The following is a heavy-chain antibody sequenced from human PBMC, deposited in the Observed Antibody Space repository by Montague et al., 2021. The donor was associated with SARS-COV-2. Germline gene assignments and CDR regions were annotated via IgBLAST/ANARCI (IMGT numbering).Heavy chain of an antibody. CDR2: ISYDGSHH. J-gene: IGHJ6*02. Sequence: SLRLSCAASAFTFTSYSLHWVRQAPGQGLEWVAIISYDGSHHYYAASVKGRFTISRDNSKNTVYLQMTSLRPEDTAVYYCARVYGSHWPPNYAMDVWGQGTTVTVSS. CDR3: ARVYGSHWPPNYAMDV. CDR1: AFTFTSYS. D-gene: IGHD6-13*01. V-gene: IGHV3-30*04.